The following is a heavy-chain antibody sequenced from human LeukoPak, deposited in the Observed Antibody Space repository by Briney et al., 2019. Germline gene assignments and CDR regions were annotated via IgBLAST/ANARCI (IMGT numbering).Heavy chain of an antibody. D-gene: IGHD3-22*01. Sequence: SETLSLTCTVSGGSISSSSYYWGWIRQSPGKGLEWIGSVYYSGSTYYNPSLKSRVTISVDTSKNQFSLKLSSVTAADTAVYYCARRGYYYDSSGYSRTLDYWGQGTLVTVSS. CDR3: ARRGYYYDSSGYSRTLDY. V-gene: IGHV4-39*07. CDR1: GGSISSSSYY. CDR2: VYYSGST. J-gene: IGHJ4*02.